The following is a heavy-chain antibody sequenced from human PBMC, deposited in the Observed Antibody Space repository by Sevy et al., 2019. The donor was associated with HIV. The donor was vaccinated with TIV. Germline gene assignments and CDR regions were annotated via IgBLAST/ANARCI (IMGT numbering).Heavy chain of an antibody. Sequence: GGSLRLSCTASGFTFSSYAMNWVRQAPGKGLEWVSTIFRSGDVTYYADSVKGRFTISRDNSRNTLYLQMNSLRAEDTALYYCAGARYDSSGSFDAIDIWGQGTMVTVSS. CDR3: AGARYDSSGSFDAIDI. CDR2: IFRSGDVT. V-gene: IGHV3-23*01. J-gene: IGHJ3*02. CDR1: GFTFSSYA. D-gene: IGHD3-22*01.